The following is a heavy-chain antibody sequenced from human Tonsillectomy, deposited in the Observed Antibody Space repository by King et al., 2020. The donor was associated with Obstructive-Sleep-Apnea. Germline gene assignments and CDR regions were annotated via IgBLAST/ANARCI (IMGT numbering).Heavy chain of an antibody. V-gene: IGHV1-8*01. D-gene: IGHD6-19*01. CDR2: MNPNSGNT. Sequence: QLVQSGGEVKRPGASVRVSCKASGYTFTTYDINWVRQAPGQGLEWMGWMNPNSGNTGYAQNFQGRITMTRNTSISTAYMELSSLRSEDTAVYYCARGRVDSSGWYLDSWGQGTLVTVSS. CDR1: GYTFTTYD. CDR3: ARGRVDSSGWYLDS. J-gene: IGHJ4*02.